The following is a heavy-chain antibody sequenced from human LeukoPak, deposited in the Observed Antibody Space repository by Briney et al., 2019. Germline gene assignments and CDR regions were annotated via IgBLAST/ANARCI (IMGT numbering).Heavy chain of an antibody. J-gene: IGHJ4*02. D-gene: IGHD2-2*01. CDR2: VYYSQST. CDR3: ARESSNGRWVFDY. V-gene: IGHV4-59*01. Sequence: RTSETLSLTCTVSGGPISSYYWSWIRQPPPKGVEWVGYVYYSQSTNYNPPLQSRFTISVDTSKNQFSLKLSSVTAADTAVYYCARESSNGRWVFDYWGQGTLVTVSS. CDR1: GGPISSYY.